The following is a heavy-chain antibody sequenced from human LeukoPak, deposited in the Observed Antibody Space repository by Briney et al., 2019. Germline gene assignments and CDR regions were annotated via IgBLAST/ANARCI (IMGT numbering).Heavy chain of an antibody. CDR2: IYYSGST. V-gene: IGHV4-39*07. J-gene: IGHJ4*02. Sequence: PSETLSLTCTVSGGSISSSSYYWGWIRQPPGKGLEWIGSIYYSGSTYYNPSLKSRVTISVDTSKNQFSLKLSSVTAADTAVYYCARDHRPRDSSGYPTRGFDYWGQGTLVTVSS. CDR1: GGSISSSSYY. CDR3: ARDHRPRDSSGYPTRGFDY. D-gene: IGHD3-22*01.